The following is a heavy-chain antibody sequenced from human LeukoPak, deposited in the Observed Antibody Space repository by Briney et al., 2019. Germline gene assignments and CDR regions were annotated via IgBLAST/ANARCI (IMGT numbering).Heavy chain of an antibody. CDR3: ARRSIRYYYMDV. CDR1: GGSISSYY. D-gene: IGHD6-6*01. Sequence: SETLSLTCTVSGGSISSYYWSWIRQPPGKGLEWIGYIYYSGSTNYNPSLKSRVTISVDTSKNQFSLKLSSVTAADTAVYYCARRSIRYYYMDVWGKGTTVTISS. CDR2: IYYSGST. J-gene: IGHJ6*03. V-gene: IGHV4-59*08.